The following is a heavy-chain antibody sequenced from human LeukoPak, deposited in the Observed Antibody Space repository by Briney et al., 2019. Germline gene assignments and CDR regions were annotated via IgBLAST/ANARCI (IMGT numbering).Heavy chain of an antibody. Sequence: GGSLRLSCAASGFTFSSYAMHWVRQAPGKGLEWVAVISYDGSNKYYADSVKGRFTISRDNSKNTLYLQMNSLRAEDTAVYYCARDASKYYYDSSGYLNYYYYGMDVWGQGTTVTVSS. J-gene: IGHJ6*02. D-gene: IGHD3-22*01. CDR1: GFTFSSYA. V-gene: IGHV3-30*14. CDR3: ARDASKYYYDSSGYLNYYYYGMDV. CDR2: ISYDGSNK.